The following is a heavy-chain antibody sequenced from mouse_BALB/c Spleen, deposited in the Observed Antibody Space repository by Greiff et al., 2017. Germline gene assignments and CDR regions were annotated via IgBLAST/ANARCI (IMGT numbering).Heavy chain of an antibody. J-gene: IGHJ4*01. CDR2: ISDGGSYT. V-gene: IGHV5-4*02. CDR1: GFTFSDYY. Sequence: EVMLVESGGGLVKPGGSLKLSCAASGFTFSDYYMYWVRQTPEKRLEWVATISDGGSYTYYPDSVKGRFTLSRDNAKNNLYLQMSSLKSEDTAMYYCARDRGYGNYYAMDDWGQGTSVTVSS. D-gene: IGHD2-10*02. CDR3: ARDRGYGNYYAMDD.